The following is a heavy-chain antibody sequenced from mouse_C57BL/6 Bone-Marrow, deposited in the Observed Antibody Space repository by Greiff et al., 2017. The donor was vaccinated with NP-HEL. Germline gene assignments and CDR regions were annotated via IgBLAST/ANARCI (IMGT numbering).Heavy chain of an antibody. Sequence: VQLHQSGAELVKPGASVKVSCKASGYTFTSYWMHWVKQRPGQGLEWIGRIHPSDSDTNYNQKFKGNATLNVDKSSSTAYMQLSSLTSEDSAVYYCAIGGVDYWGQGTSVTVSS. CDR2: IHPSDSDT. V-gene: IGHV1-74*01. CDR1: GYTFTSYW. J-gene: IGHJ4*01. CDR3: AIGGVDY.